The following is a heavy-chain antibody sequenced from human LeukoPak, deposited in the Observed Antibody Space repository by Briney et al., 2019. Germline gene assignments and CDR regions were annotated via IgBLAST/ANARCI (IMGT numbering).Heavy chain of an antibody. J-gene: IGHJ3*02. CDR3: ARPRGGAYAGAFDI. CDR1: GLTFSSFA. V-gene: IGHV3-23*01. Sequence: GGSLRLSCAASGLTFSSFAMSWVRQAPGKGLEWVSAISGSGDTTYYADSVKGRFTISRDNFKNTLDLQMNSLRAEDTAVYYCARPRGGAYAGAFDIWGQGTMVTVSS. D-gene: IGHD1-26*01. CDR2: ISGSGDTT.